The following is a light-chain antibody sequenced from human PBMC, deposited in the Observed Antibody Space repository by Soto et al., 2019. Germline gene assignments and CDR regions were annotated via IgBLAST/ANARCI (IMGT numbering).Light chain of an antibody. J-gene: IGLJ1*01. CDR2: DVS. Sequence: QCALNQVVYGSRFHVHSITIFCTGTSSDVGGYNYVSWYQQHPGKAPKLMIYDVSNRPSGVSNRFSGSKSGNTASLTISGLQAEDEADYYCSSYTSNSTRVFGTGTKVTVL. V-gene: IGLV2-14*01. CDR3: SSYTSNSTRV. CDR1: SSDVGGYNY.